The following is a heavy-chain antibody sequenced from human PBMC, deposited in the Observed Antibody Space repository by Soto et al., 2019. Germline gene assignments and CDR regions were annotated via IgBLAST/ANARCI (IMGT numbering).Heavy chain of an antibody. J-gene: IGHJ4*02. CDR2: IWYDGSNK. CDR1: GFTFSSYG. D-gene: IGHD3-16*02. Sequence: QVQLVEYGGSVVQPGRSLRLSCAASGFTFSSYGMHWVRQSPGKGLEWVAVIWYDGSNKYYEDSVKGRFTISRDNSKNTLYLQINGLRAEDTAVYYCARAMVGDYDYIWVSYPSYDYWGQGILVTVSS. V-gene: IGHV3-33*01. CDR3: ARAMVGDYDYIWVSYPSYDY.